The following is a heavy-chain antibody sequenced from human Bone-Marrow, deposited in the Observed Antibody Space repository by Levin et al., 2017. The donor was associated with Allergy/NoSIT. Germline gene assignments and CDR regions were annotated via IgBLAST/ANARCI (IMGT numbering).Heavy chain of an antibody. CDR1: GFTFDRDP. CDR2: IFFDGSEK. Sequence: GESLKISCAASGFTFDRDPMHWVRQAPGKGLEWVANIFFDGSEKYYADSVKGRFTISRDNSKNTLFLQMNRLRPEDTAVYYCAREGPFYESMPFREPNAFDFWGQGTMVIVSA. J-gene: IGHJ3*01. D-gene: IGHD3-22*01. V-gene: IGHV3-30-3*01. CDR3: AREGPFYESMPFREPNAFDF.